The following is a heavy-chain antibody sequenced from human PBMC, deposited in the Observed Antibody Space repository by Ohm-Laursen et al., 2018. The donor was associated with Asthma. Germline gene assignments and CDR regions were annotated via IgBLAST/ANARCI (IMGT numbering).Heavy chain of an antibody. V-gene: IGHV4-31*03. CDR2: IYYSGIT. CDR3: ARGTFYYESTGYYFFDH. CDR1: GDSINSGNNY. J-gene: IGHJ4*02. D-gene: IGHD3-22*01. Sequence: TLSLTCPVSGDSINSGNNYWSWIRQHPGKGLEWIGYIYYSGITYSNPSLRSRVSISVDTSKNQFSLKLSPVTAADTAVYYCARGTFYYESTGYYFFDHWGQGALVTVSS.